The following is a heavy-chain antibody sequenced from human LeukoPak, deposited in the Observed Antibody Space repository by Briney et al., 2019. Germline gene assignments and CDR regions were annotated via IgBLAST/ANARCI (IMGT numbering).Heavy chain of an antibody. D-gene: IGHD3-22*01. J-gene: IGHJ4*02. CDR3: ARDTYYYDSSDDY. CDR2: IIPIFGTA. V-gene: IGHV1-69*05. Sequence: SVKVSCKXSGGTFSSYAISWVRQAPRQGLEWMGRIIPIFGTANYAQKFQGRVTITTDESTSTAYMELSSLRSEDTAVYYCARDTYYYDSSDDYWGQGTLVTVSS. CDR1: GGTFSSYA.